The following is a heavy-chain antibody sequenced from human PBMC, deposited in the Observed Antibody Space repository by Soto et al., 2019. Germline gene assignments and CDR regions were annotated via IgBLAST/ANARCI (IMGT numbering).Heavy chain of an antibody. J-gene: IGHJ6*02. Sequence: QVQLQESGPGRVKPSQTLSLTCTVSGGSISSGGYYWNWIRQHPGKGLEWIGYIYYSGSTYYNPSLKSRVTISVDTSKNQFSLKLSSVTAADTAVYYCARETSSSWYLYYYGMDVWGQGTTVTVSS. D-gene: IGHD6-13*01. V-gene: IGHV4-31*03. CDR1: GGSISSGGYY. CDR3: ARETSSSWYLYYYGMDV. CDR2: IYYSGST.